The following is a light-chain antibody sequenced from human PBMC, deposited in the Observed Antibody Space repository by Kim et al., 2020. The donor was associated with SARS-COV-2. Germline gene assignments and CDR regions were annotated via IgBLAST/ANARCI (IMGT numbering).Light chain of an antibody. CDR3: QQRDT. J-gene: IGKJ2*01. CDR1: QSISSW. CDR2: KAS. Sequence: DIQMTQSPSTLSASVGDRVTITCRASQSISSWLAWYQQKPGKAPKLLIYKASSLESGVPSRFSGSGSGTEFTLTISSLQPDDFATYYCQQRDTFGQGTKLEI. V-gene: IGKV1-5*03.